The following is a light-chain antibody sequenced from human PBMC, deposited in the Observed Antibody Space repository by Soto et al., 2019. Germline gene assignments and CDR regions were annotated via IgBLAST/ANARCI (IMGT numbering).Light chain of an antibody. V-gene: IGKV3D-20*02. CDR1: QSVSASF. J-gene: IGKJ1*01. CDR2: GAS. Sequence: PGERATLSCRASQSVSASFLTWYQQKPGQAPRLLIYGASSRATGIPDRFSGGGSGTDFTLTISSLEPKDFAVYYCQQRSNWPGTFGQGTKVEIK. CDR3: QQRSNWPGT.